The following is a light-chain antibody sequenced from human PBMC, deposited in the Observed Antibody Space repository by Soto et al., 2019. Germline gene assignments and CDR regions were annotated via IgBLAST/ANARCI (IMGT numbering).Light chain of an antibody. CDR3: QQYSSPPRT. J-gene: IGKJ1*01. Sequence: EIVLTQSPGSLSLSPGERATLSCRASQSVSSYLAWYQQKPGQAPRLLISGASSRATGFPDRFSGSGSGTDFSLTISRRGPEDSAVYYCQQYSSPPRTFGQGTKVEIK. V-gene: IGKV3-20*01. CDR1: QSVSSY. CDR2: GAS.